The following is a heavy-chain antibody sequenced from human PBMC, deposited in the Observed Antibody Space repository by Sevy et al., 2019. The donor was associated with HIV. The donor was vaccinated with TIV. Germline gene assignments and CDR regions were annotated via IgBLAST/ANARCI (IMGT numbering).Heavy chain of an antibody. J-gene: IGHJ4*02. Sequence: GGSLRLSCAASGFTFDDYGMSWVRQAPGKGLEWVSGINWNGGSTGYADSVKGRFTISRANAKNSLYLQMNSLRAEDTALYHCARHLQSSSSSPLDYWGQGTLVTVSS. CDR1: GFTFDDYG. V-gene: IGHV3-20*01. CDR2: INWNGGST. CDR3: ARHLQSSSSSPLDY. D-gene: IGHD6-6*01.